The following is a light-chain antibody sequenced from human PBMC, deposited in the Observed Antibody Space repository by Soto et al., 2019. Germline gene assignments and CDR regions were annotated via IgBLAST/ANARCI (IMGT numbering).Light chain of an antibody. CDR2: KNN. J-gene: IGLJ3*02. CDR1: GSNIGSNY. V-gene: IGLV1-47*01. CDR3: QSYDRSLSGLWV. Sequence: QSVLTQPPSASETPGQRVTISCSGSGSNIGSNYVYWYQHLPGTAPKLLIYKNNLRPSGVPDRFSGSKSDTSASLAISGLRSEDEADYYCQSYDRSLSGLWVFGGGTKLTVL.